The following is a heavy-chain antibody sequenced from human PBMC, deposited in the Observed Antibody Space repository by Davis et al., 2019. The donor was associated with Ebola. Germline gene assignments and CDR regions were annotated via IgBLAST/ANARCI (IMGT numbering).Heavy chain of an antibody. CDR2: IRSKPKGYAT. J-gene: IGHJ5*02. CDR3: TRDLAFLEWLAWFDP. Sequence: KVSCKASGYTFTSYYMHWVRQASGKGLEWVGRIRSKPKGYATAYAASVKGRFTISRDDSENTSYLQMNSLKTEDTAVYYCTRDLAFLEWLAWFDPWGQGTLVTVSS. D-gene: IGHD3-3*02. V-gene: IGHV3-73*01. CDR1: GYTFTSYY.